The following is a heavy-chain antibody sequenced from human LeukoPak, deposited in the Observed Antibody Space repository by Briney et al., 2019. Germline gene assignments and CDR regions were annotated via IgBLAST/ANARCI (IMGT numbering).Heavy chain of an antibody. J-gene: IGHJ4*02. Sequence: GGSLSLSCAASGFTFSSYAMSWVRQAPGKGLEWVSAISGSGGSTYYADSVKGRFTISRDNSKNTLYLQMNSLRAEDTAVYYCAKPYFLGYCSSTSCPRPCDYWGPGPLVTVSS. CDR1: GFTFSSYA. CDR3: AKPYFLGYCSSTSCPRPCDY. CDR2: ISGSGGST. D-gene: IGHD2-2*01. V-gene: IGHV3-23*01.